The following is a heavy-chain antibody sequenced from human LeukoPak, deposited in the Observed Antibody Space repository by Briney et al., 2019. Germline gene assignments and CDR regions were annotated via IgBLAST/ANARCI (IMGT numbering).Heavy chain of an antibody. D-gene: IGHD1-26*01. Sequence: EASVKVSCKASGGTFSSYATSWVRQAPGQGLEWMGGIIPIFGTANYAQKFQGRVTITADESTSTAYMELSSLRSEDAAVYYCAREVGNEDYWGQGTLVTVSS. CDR2: IIPIFGTA. CDR3: AREVGNEDY. CDR1: GGTFSSYA. V-gene: IGHV1-69*01. J-gene: IGHJ4*02.